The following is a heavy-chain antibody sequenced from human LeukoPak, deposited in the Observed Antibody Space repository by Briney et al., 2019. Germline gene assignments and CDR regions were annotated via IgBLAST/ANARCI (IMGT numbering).Heavy chain of an antibody. Sequence: PGGALRLSCAASGVAFSGDGMNGVRQATGQGRDWVSSISSSSSYAYYADSVKGRFTISSDNAKNSLYLQMTSLRAEDAAVYYCARGRAGMERYFDWFFDYWGQGPLITVSS. CDR3: ARGRAGMERYFDWFFDY. J-gene: IGHJ4*02. V-gene: IGHV3-21*01. CDR2: ISSSSSYA. D-gene: IGHD3-9*01. CDR1: GVAFSGDG.